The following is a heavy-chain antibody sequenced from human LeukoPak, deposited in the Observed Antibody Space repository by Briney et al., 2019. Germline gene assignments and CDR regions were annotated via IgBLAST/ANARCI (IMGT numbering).Heavy chain of an antibody. CDR2: ISGSGGST. J-gene: IGHJ4*02. CDR3: AKGQLAFDY. D-gene: IGHD6-6*01. V-gene: IGHV3-23*01. Sequence: WVSAISGSGGSTYYADSVKGRFTISRDNSKNTLYLQMNSLRAEDTAVYYCAKGQLAFDYWGQGTLVTVSS.